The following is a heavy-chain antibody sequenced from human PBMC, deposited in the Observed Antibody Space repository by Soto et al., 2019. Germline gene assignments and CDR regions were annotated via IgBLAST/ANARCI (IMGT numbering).Heavy chain of an antibody. CDR2: IIPIFGTA. J-gene: IGHJ6*02. D-gene: IGHD6-13*01. V-gene: IGHV1-69*01. CDR3: ARGGFSEQQLVSLSSYYYYGMDV. CDR1: GGSFNSYA. Sequence: VSWKACGGSFNSYAISWVRQATGQGLEWMGGIIPIFGTANYAQKFQGRVTITADESTSTAYMELSSLRSEDTAVYYCARGGFSEQQLVSLSSYYYYGMDVWGQGTTVTVSS.